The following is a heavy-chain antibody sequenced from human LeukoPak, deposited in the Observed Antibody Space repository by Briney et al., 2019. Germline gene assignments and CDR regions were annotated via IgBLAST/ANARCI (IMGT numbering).Heavy chain of an antibody. CDR1: GGSFSGYY. V-gene: IGHV4-34*01. J-gene: IGHJ4*02. CDR2: INRSGST. CDR3: ARGESQIIWFGENYFDY. Sequence: PSETLSLTCAVYGGSFSGYYWSWIRQPPGKGLEWIGEINRSGSTNYNPSLKSRVTISVDTSKNQFSLKLSSVTAADTAVYYCARGESQIIWFGENYFDYWGQGTLVTVSS. D-gene: IGHD3-10*01.